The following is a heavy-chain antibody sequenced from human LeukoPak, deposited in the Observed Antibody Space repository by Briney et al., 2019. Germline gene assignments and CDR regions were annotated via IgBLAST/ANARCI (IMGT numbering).Heavy chain of an antibody. CDR2: IIPIFGTA. J-gene: IGHJ6*03. CDR1: GGTFSSYA. D-gene: IGHD3-16*01. V-gene: IGHV1-69*13. CDR3: AGAPGDYDLYYYYMDV. Sequence: SVKVSFKASGGTFSSYAISWVRQAPGQGLEWMGGIIPIFGTANYAQKFQGRVTITADESTSTAYMELSSLRSEDTAVYYCAGAPGDYDLYYYYMDVWGKGTTVTVSS.